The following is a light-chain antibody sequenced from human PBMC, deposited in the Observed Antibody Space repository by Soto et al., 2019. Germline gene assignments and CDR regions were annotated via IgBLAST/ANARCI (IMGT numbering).Light chain of an antibody. V-gene: IGKV3-15*01. CDR2: GAS. J-gene: IGKJ4*01. CDR1: QSVSSN. Sequence: EMVMTQSPATLSVSPGEGATLSCRASQSVSSNLAWYQQKPGQAPRLLIYGASTRAAGIPARFSGSGSGTEFTLTISSLQSEDFAVYYCQQYNNWPPLTFGGGTKVEIK. CDR3: QQYNNWPPLT.